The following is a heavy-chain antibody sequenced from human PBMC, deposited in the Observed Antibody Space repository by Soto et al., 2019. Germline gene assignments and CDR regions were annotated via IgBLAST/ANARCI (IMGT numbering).Heavy chain of an antibody. D-gene: IGHD3-22*01. Sequence: QVQLQESGPGLVKPSETLSLTCTVSGGSINTDYWSWIRQPPGKGLEWIGYIHYSGNTNYNPSLKGRVTISGDTSKNQLSLKMFSVTAADTAVYYCARENYYDSRGYDGVEPWGQGTLVTVSS. CDR2: IHYSGNT. CDR1: GGSINTDY. J-gene: IGHJ5*02. V-gene: IGHV4-59*01. CDR3: ARENYYDSRGYDGVEP.